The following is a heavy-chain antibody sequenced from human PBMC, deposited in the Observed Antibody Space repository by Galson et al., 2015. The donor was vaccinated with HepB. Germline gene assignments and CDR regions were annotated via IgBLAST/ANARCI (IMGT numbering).Heavy chain of an antibody. D-gene: IGHD2-15*01. CDR2: ISYDGSNK. J-gene: IGHJ6*02. V-gene: IGHV3-30*03. CDR3: ARTLRYCSGGSCYSFPIIGTLYGMDV. Sequence: SLRLSCAASGFTFSSYGMHWVRQAPGKGLEWVAVISYDGSNKYYADSVKGRFTISRDNSKNTLYLQMNSLRAEDTAVYYCARTLRYCSGGSCYSFPIIGTLYGMDVWGQGTTVTVSS. CDR1: GFTFSSYG.